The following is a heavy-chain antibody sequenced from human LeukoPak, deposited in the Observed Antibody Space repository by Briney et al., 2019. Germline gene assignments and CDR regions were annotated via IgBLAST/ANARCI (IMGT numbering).Heavy chain of an antibody. CDR3: ARRSPNYYFDY. CDR2: ISSSNNYI. CDR1: GXTFSNYN. Sequence: GGSLRLSCAASGXTFSNYNMNWVRQAPGKGLEWVSSISSSNNYIYYADSVKGRFTISRDNAKNSLYLQMNSLRAEDTAVYYCARRSPNYYFDYWGQGTPVTVSS. V-gene: IGHV3-21*01. J-gene: IGHJ4*02.